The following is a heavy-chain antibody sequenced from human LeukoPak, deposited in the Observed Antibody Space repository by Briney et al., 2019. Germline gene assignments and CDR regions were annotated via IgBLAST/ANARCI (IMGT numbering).Heavy chain of an antibody. CDR1: GFTVSSNY. CDR3: ASSTGSYYFDF. V-gene: IGHV3-66*01. CDR2: IYSGGST. D-gene: IGHD2-8*02. J-gene: IGHJ4*02. Sequence: QAGGSLRLSCAASGFTVSSNYMSWVRQAPGKGLEWVSIIYSGGSTYYADSVKGSFTISRDISKNTLYLQMNSLRAEDTAVYYCASSTGSYYFDFWGQGTLVTVSS.